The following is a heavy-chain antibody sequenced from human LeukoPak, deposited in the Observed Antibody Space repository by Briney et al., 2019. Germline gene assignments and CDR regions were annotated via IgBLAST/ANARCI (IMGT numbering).Heavy chain of an antibody. Sequence: GGSLRLSCTASGFTFGDYAMSWFRQAPGKGLEYVSAITSNGHSAYYANSVEGRFTISRDNSKNTLYLQMGSLRAEDMAVYYCARGRLASTTSTTYDYWGQGTLVTVSS. CDR2: ITSNGHSA. CDR1: GFTFGDYA. J-gene: IGHJ4*02. CDR3: ARGRLASTTSTTYDY. D-gene: IGHD2/OR15-2a*01. V-gene: IGHV3-64*01.